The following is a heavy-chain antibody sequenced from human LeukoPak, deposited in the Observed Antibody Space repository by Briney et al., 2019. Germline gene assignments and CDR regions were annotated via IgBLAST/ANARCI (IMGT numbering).Heavy chain of an antibody. CDR1: GGTFSSYA. CDR3: ARSGITIFGVVKKQVFDY. Sequence: SVKVSCKASGGTFSSYAISWVRQAPGQGLEWMGGIIPIFGTANYAQKFQGRVTITTDESTSTAYMELSSLRSEDTAVYYCARSGITIFGVVKKQVFDYWGQGTLVTVSS. CDR2: IIPIFGTA. D-gene: IGHD3-3*01. V-gene: IGHV1-69*05. J-gene: IGHJ4*02.